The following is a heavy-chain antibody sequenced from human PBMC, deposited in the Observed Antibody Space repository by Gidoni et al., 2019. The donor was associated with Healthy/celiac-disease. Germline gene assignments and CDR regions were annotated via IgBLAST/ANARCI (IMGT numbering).Heavy chain of an antibody. CDR3: AKVRGGGKYCNGGSCYTFDY. J-gene: IGHJ4*02. CDR1: GFTFSSYG. D-gene: IGHD2-15*01. Sequence: QVQLVESGGGVVQPGRSLRLSCVASGFTFSSYGMHWVRQAPGKGLGWVVFISYDGSTKYYADSVKGRFTISRDNSKNTLYLQMSSLRAEDTAVYYCAKVRGGGKYCNGGSCYTFDYWGQGTLVTVSS. V-gene: IGHV3-30*18. CDR2: ISYDGSTK.